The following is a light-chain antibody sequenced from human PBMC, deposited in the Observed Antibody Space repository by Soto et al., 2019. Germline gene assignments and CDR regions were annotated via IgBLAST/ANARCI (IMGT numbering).Light chain of an antibody. Sequence: QLVLTQSPSASASLGASVKLTCTLSSGHSSYAIAWHQQQPEKGPRYLMKLNSDGSHNKGDGLPDRFSGSSSGAERYLTISSLQSEDEADYYCQTWGTGPWVFGGGTKLTVL. V-gene: IGLV4-69*01. J-gene: IGLJ3*02. CDR1: SGHSSYA. CDR3: QTWGTGPWV. CDR2: LNSDGSH.